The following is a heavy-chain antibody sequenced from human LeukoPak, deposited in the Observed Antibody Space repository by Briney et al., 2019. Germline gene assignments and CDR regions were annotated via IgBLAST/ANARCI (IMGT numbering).Heavy chain of an antibody. D-gene: IGHD3-22*01. CDR1: GFTFSSYW. J-gene: IGHJ3*02. V-gene: IGHV3-74*01. Sequence: PGGSLRLSCAASGFTFSSYWMHWVRQAPGKGLVWVSRINSDGSSTSYADSVKGRFTISRDNAKNTLYLQMNSLRAEDTAVYYCARASLHYYDSSGYYYIHAFDIWGQGTMVTVSS. CDR3: ARASLHYYDSSGYYYIHAFDI. CDR2: INSDGSST.